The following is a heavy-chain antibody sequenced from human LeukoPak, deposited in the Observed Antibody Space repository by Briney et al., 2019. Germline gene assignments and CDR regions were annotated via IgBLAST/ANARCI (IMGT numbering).Heavy chain of an antibody. V-gene: IGHV1-46*04. J-gene: IGHJ4*02. D-gene: IGHD3-10*01. CDR1: EDTFTRHY. CDR3: AREGGSYKHFDD. Sequence: ASVKVSCKASEDTFTRHYIHWVRQAPGQGLEWIGLINPHDNSIGYTQKLRGRVTVTRDRSTSTVYMELNSLRSDDTAVYYCAREGGSYKHFDDWGQGSLVTVSS. CDR2: INPHDNSI.